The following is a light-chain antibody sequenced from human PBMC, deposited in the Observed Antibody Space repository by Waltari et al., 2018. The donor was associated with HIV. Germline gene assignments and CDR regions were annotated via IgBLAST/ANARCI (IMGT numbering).Light chain of an antibody. CDR2: STN. V-gene: IGLV8-61*01. J-gene: IGLJ3*02. CDR1: SGSDCTTYY. Sequence: QTVVTQEPSFSVSPGGTVTLTCGLSSGSDCTTYYPSWYQQTPGQSPRTLIYSTNTRSSGVPDRFSGSILGNKAALTITGAQADDESDYYCVLYMGSGLRVFGGGTKLTVL. CDR3: VLYMGSGLRV.